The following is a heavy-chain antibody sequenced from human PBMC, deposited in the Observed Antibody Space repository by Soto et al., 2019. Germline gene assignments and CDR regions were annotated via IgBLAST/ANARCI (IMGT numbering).Heavy chain of an antibody. V-gene: IGHV2-26*01. J-gene: IGHJ5*02. Sequence: ESGPTLVNPTETLTLTCTVSGFSLSNARMGVSWIRQPPGKALEWLAHIFSNDEKSYSTSLKSRLTISKDTSKSQVVLTMTNMDPVDTATYYCARLYYDFWSGFPFDPWGQGTLVTVSS. CDR2: IFSNDEK. CDR3: ARLYYDFWSGFPFDP. CDR1: GFSLSNARMG. D-gene: IGHD3-3*01.